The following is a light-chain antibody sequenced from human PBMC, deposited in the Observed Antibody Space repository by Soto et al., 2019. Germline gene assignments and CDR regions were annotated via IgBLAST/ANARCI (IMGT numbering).Light chain of an antibody. CDR3: QQYYSTPLT. CDR2: GAS. J-gene: IGKJ4*01. V-gene: IGKV3-15*01. Sequence: EIVLTQSPATLSVSPGERATLSCMARQSGSRDLAWYQQKPGQAPRLLIYGASTRAPSIPARFSGSGSGTDFTLTISSLEAEDVAVYFCQQYYSTPLTFGGGTKVDI. CDR1: QSGSRD.